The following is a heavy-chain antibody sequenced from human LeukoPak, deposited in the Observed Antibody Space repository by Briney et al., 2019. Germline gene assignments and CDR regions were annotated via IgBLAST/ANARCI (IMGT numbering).Heavy chain of an antibody. CDR1: GYTFTSYG. CDR2: ISAYNGNT. J-gene: IGHJ4*02. Sequence: ASVKVSCKACGYTFTSYGISWVRQAPGQGLECMGWISAYNGNTNYAQKLQGRVTMTTDTSTSTAYMELRILRSDDTAVYYCAGHYDFWSGYYALDYWGQGTLVTVSS. CDR3: AGHYDFWSGYYALDY. D-gene: IGHD3-3*01. V-gene: IGHV1-18*01.